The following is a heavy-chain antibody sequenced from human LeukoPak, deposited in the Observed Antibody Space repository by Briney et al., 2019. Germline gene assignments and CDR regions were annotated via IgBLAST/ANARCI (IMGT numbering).Heavy chain of an antibody. Sequence: PGGSLRLSRAASGFTFSDYYMSWIRQAPGKGLEWVSYISSSGSTIYYADSVKVRFTISRDNAKNSLYLQMNSLRAEDTAVYYCARVLDYYDSSGLAFDYWGQGTLVTVSS. CDR3: ARVLDYYDSSGLAFDY. V-gene: IGHV3-11*01. D-gene: IGHD3-22*01. J-gene: IGHJ4*02. CDR1: GFTFSDYY. CDR2: ISSSGSTI.